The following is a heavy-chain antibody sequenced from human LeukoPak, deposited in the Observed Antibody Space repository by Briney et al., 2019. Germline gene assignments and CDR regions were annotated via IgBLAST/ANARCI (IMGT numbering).Heavy chain of an antibody. D-gene: IGHD3-22*01. CDR1: GFTFSSYD. CDR2: ISYDGSNS. V-gene: IGHV3-30-3*01. Sequence: GGSLRPSCAASGFTFSSYDMHWVRQAPGKGLEWVAIISYDGSNSYYAESVKGRFTTSRDNSKNTLYLQMNSLRAEDTAVYFCASLSRNYYDSSGYLRDYYYGMDVWGQGTTVTVSS. J-gene: IGHJ6*02. CDR3: ASLSRNYYDSSGYLRDYYYGMDV.